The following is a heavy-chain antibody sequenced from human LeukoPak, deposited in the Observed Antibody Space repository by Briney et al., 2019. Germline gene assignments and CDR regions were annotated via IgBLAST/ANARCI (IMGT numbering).Heavy chain of an antibody. Sequence: SMKVSCKASGGTFSSYAISWVRQAPGQGLEWMGGIIPIFGTANYAQKFQGRVTITADKSTSTAYMELSSLRSEDTAVYYCARGPRYIVVVPAAIQDYYYGMDVWGKGTTVTVSS. CDR1: GGTFSSYA. J-gene: IGHJ6*04. CDR2: IIPIFGTA. CDR3: ARGPRYIVVVPAAIQDYYYGMDV. V-gene: IGHV1-69*06. D-gene: IGHD2-2*02.